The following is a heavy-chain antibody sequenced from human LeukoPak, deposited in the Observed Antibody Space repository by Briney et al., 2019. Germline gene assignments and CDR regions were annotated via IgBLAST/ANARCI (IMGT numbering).Heavy chain of an antibody. CDR3: AKLSSVSSQDFDY. V-gene: IGHV3-23*01. CDR1: GFTFITYA. CDR2: ISNGGVST. D-gene: IGHD2-2*01. J-gene: IGHJ4*02. Sequence: GGSLRLSCAASGFTFITYAMTWVRQAQGKGLDWVSVISNGGVSTYYADSVKGRFTISRDNSKNTLYLEMNSLRAEDTALYYCAKLSSVSSQDFDYWGQGTLVTVSS.